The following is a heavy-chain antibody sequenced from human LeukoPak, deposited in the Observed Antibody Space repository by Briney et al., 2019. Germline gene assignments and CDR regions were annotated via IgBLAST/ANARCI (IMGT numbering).Heavy chain of an antibody. J-gene: IGHJ4*02. Sequence: GASVKVTCKVSGYTLTELSMHWVRQAPGKGLEWMGGFDPEDGETIYAQKFQGRVTMTEDTSTDTAYMELSSLRSEDTAVYYCATAPLPVPPRSGLKVWAPDSWGQGTLVTVSS. V-gene: IGHV1-24*01. CDR1: GYTLTELS. CDR2: FDPEDGET. CDR3: ATAPLPVPPRSGLKVWAPDS. D-gene: IGHD3-16*01.